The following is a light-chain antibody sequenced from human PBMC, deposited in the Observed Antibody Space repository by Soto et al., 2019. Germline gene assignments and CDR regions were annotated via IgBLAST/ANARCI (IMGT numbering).Light chain of an antibody. J-gene: IGLJ3*02. CDR2: DVS. V-gene: IGLV2-14*01. CDR3: NSYTSSSTLV. CDR1: SSDVGSYKY. Sequence: QSALTQPASVSGSPGQSITISCTGTSSDVGSYKYVSWYQQHPGKAPKLMIYDVSNRPSGVSNRFSGSKSGNTASLTISGLQAEDEADYYCNSYTSSSTLVFGGGTKVTVL.